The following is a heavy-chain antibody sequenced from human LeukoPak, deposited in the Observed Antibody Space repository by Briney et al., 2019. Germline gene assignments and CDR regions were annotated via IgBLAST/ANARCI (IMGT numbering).Heavy chain of an antibody. CDR3: ARGGRWLQLLGYYFDY. D-gene: IGHD5-24*01. Sequence: GGSLRLSCAASGFTFSTFAMIWVRQPPGKGLEWVSSIFPSGGEIHYADSVRGRFTISRDNSKSTLSLQMNSLRAEDTAIYYCARGGRWLQLLGYYFDYWGQGTLVTVSS. J-gene: IGHJ4*02. CDR1: GFTFSTFA. CDR2: IFPSGGEI. V-gene: IGHV3-23*01.